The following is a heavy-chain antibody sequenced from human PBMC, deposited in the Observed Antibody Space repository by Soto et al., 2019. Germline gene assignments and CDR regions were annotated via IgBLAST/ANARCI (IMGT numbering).Heavy chain of an antibody. Sequence: EVQLLESGGGLVQPGGSLRLSCVGSGFTFINYAMNWVRQTPGKGLEWVSGISGGGVRTFDADSVKGRFTISRDNSKNTVNLQMNSLRADDTAVYYCARKVLGSTSRPDWWYFDLWGRGTLVTVSS. CDR1: GFTFINYA. D-gene: IGHD2-2*01. CDR3: ARKVLGSTSRPDWWYFDL. CDR2: ISGGGVRT. V-gene: IGHV3-23*01. J-gene: IGHJ2*01.